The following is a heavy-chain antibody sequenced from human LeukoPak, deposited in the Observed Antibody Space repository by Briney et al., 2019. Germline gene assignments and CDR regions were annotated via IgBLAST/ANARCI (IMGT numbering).Heavy chain of an antibody. V-gene: IGHV3-7*04. D-gene: IGHD1-1*01. CDR1: GFTFSSHW. J-gene: IGHJ5*02. CDR3: ARGGGGYRAWFDP. CDR2: INQDGSER. Sequence: GGSLRLSCAASGFTFSSHWMTWVRQAPGKGLEWVANINQDGSERYYVDSVKGRFTISRDNAKNSLYLQMNSLRAEDTAVYYCARGGGGYRAWFDPWGQGTLVTVSS.